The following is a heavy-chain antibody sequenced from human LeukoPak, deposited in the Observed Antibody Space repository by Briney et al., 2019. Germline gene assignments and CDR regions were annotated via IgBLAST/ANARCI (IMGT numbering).Heavy chain of an antibody. D-gene: IGHD6-13*01. CDR2: INPNSGGT. Sequence: ASVKVSCKASGYTFTGSYMHWVRQAPGQGLEWMGWINPNSGGTNYAQKFQGRVTMTRDTSISTAYMELSRLRSDDTAVYYCARHGSSSWGYYYYYMDVWGKGTTVTVSS. CDR1: GYTFTGSY. CDR3: ARHGSSSWGYYYYYMDV. V-gene: IGHV1-2*02. J-gene: IGHJ6*03.